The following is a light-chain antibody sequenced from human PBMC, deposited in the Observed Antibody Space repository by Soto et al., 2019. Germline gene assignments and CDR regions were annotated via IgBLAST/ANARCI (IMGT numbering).Light chain of an antibody. CDR2: AAS. Sequence: DIQLTQSPSFLSASVGDRVTITCRASQGISSYLAWYQQKTGKAPKLLIYAASTLQSGVPSRFSGSGSGTEFTLTIRSLQPEDFAIYYCQQLNSYPHTFGQGTNLKIK. J-gene: IGKJ2*01. CDR3: QQLNSYPHT. V-gene: IGKV1-9*01. CDR1: QGISSY.